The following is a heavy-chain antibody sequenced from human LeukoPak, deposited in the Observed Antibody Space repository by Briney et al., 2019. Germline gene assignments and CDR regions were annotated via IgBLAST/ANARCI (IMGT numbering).Heavy chain of an antibody. D-gene: IGHD3-22*01. CDR3: AKDSYYDSSGYYSD. V-gene: IGHV3-23*01. CDR2: ISSSGRST. CDR1: GFTLSSYA. Sequence: PGGSLRLSCAASGFTLSSYAVSWVRQAPGKGLEWVSAISSSGRSTYYADSVKGRFTISRDNSKNTLYLQMNSLRAEDTAVYYCAKDSYYDSSGYYSDWGQGTLVTVSS. J-gene: IGHJ4*02.